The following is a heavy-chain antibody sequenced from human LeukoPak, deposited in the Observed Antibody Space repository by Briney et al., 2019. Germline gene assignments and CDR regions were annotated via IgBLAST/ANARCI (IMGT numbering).Heavy chain of an antibody. CDR3: ARDRYYDSSGYYYPYYYGMDV. CDR2: IYYSGST. CDR1: GGSISSYY. Sequence: PSETLSLTCTVSGGSISSYYWSWIRQPPGKGLEWIGYIYYSGSTNYNPSLKSRVTISVDTSKNQFSLKLSSVTAADRAVYYCARDRYYDSSGYYYPYYYGMDVWGQGTTVTVSS. D-gene: IGHD3-22*01. J-gene: IGHJ6*02. V-gene: IGHV4-59*01.